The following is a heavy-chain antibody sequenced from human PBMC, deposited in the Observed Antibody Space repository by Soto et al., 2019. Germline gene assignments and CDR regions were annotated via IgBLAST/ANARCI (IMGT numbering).Heavy chain of an antibody. CDR1: EYTFTSYG. D-gene: IGHD3-3*01. V-gene: IGHV1-3*01. CDR2: INAGNGDT. J-gene: IGHJ5*02. Sequence: ASVKVSCKASEYTFTSYGIHWVRQAPGQRLEWMGWINAGNGDTKYSQKFQGRVTISRDTSTSTSYMDLSSLRSDDTAVYYCAIYKGFNYDFWSGYSRHNWFDPWGQGTLVTVSS. CDR3: AIYKGFNYDFWSGYSRHNWFDP.